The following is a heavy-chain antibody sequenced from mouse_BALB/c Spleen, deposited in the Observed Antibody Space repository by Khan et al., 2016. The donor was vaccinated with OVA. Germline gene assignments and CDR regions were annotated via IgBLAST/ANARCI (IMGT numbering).Heavy chain of an antibody. Sequence: QVQLKQSGADLARPGASVKISCKASGYTFTSYTIHWIHERPGQGLEWIGNINPSNGYTNYNQKFTDQATLTTDKPATTAELKLSSLTSDESAGDNCVRDGPYHRNDGWVAYWGQGTLVTVSA. J-gene: IGHJ3*01. CDR1: GYTFTSYT. D-gene: IGHD2-14*01. CDR2: INPSNGYT. CDR3: VRDGPYHRNDGWVAY. V-gene: IGHV1-4*01.